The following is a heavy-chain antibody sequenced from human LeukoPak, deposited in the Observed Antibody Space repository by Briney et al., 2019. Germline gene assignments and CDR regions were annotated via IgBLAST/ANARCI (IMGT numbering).Heavy chain of an antibody. V-gene: IGHV3-23*01. Sequence: GGSLRLSCVASGFTFSTYAMSWVRQAPGKGLEWVSSISGRGDNTYYAGSVKGRFTVSRDNSKNTLYLQMNSLRVEDTAVYYCAKGRGNSGWPFDPWGQGTLVTVSS. CDR3: AKGRGNSGWPFDP. CDR2: ISGRGDNT. D-gene: IGHD6-19*01. CDR1: GFTFSTYA. J-gene: IGHJ5*02.